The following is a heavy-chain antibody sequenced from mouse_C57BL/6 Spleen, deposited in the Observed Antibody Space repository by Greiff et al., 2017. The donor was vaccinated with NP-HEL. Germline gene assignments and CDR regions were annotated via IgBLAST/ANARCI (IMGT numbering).Heavy chain of an antibody. Sequence: EVQRVESGGGLVKPGGSLKLSCAASGFTFSDYGMHWVRQAPEKGLEWVAYISSGSSTIYYADTVKGRFTISRDNAKNTLFLQMTSLRSEDTAMYYCARSRDGYYFFDYWGQGTTLTVSS. CDR1: GFTFSDYG. V-gene: IGHV5-17*01. D-gene: IGHD2-3*01. CDR2: ISSGSSTI. CDR3: ARSRDGYYFFDY. J-gene: IGHJ2*01.